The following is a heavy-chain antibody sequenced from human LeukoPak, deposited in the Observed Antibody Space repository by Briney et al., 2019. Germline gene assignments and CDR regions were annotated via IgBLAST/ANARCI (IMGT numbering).Heavy chain of an antibody. Sequence: SQTLSLTCTVSGDSISSGNYYCSWIRQPAVKGLEWIGRIYATGSPNYNPSFKSRVTISVDTSRNQFSLRLTSVTAADTAVYYCARHRTGYYDSFDPWGQGTLVTVSS. CDR1: GDSISSGNYY. J-gene: IGHJ5*02. CDR2: IYATGSP. D-gene: IGHD3/OR15-3a*01. V-gene: IGHV4-61*02. CDR3: ARHRTGYYDSFDP.